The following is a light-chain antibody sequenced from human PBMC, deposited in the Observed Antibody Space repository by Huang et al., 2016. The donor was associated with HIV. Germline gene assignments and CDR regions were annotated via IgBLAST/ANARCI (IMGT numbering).Light chain of an antibody. CDR3: QQRNNWIT. J-gene: IGKJ5*01. V-gene: IGKV3-11*01. CDR1: QSVSSF. CDR2: DAS. Sequence: PGERATLSCRASQSVSSFLAWYQQKPGQAPRLLIHDASNRATGIPARFSGSGSGTEFTLTISSLEPEDFAIYYCQQRNNWITFGQGTRLEIK.